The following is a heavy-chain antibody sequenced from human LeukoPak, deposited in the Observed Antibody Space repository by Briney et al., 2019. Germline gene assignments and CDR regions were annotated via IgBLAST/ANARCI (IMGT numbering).Heavy chain of an antibody. Sequence: SVKVSCKASGGTFSSYAISWVRQAPGQGLEWMGGIIPIFGTANYAQKFQGRVTITADESTSTAYMELSSLRSEDTAVYYCARTRVKDYGDYAEYFQHWGQGTLVTVSS. D-gene: IGHD4-17*01. CDR1: GGTFSSYA. CDR3: ARTRVKDYGDYAEYFQH. CDR2: IIPIFGTA. J-gene: IGHJ1*01. V-gene: IGHV1-69*01.